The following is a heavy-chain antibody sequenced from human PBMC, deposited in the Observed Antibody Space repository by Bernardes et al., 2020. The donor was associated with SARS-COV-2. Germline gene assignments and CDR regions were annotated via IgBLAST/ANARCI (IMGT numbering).Heavy chain of an antibody. J-gene: IGHJ4*02. CDR2: ISSSGTYT. D-gene: IGHD5-12*01. Sequence: GGSLRLSCAASGFPFSEYYMSWIRQAPGKGMELVSYISSSGTYTDYADSVEGRFTISRDNGVYALYLQMYTLRAEDTAIYYCARGAPDVAPFDLWGQGTPVTVSS. CDR1: GFPFSEYY. CDR3: ARGAPDVAPFDL. V-gene: IGHV3-11*05.